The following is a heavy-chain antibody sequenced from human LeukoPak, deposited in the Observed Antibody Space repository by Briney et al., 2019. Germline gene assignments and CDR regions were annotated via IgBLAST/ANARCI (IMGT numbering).Heavy chain of an antibody. CDR2: IYPGDSDT. CDR3: ARQELWFGELLTPTFDY. D-gene: IGHD3-10*01. V-gene: IGHV5-51*01. CDR1: GYSFTSYW. J-gene: IGHJ4*02. Sequence: PGESLKISCKGSGYSFTSYWIGWVRQMPGKGLEWMGIIYPGDSDTRYSPSFQGQVTISADKSISTAYLQWSSLKASDTAMYYCARQELWFGELLTPTFDYWGQGTLVTVSS.